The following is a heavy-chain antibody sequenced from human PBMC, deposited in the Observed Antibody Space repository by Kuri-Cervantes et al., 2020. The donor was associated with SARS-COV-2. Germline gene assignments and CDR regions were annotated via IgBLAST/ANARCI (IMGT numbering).Heavy chain of an antibody. CDR2: IDWDDDK. V-gene: IGHV2-70*01. CDR1: GFSPSTSGMC. CDR3: ARITYYYDSSGYYASGIDY. D-gene: IGHD3-22*01. J-gene: IGHJ4*02. Sequence: SGPTLVKPTQTLTLTCTFSGFSPSTSGMCVSWIRQPPGKALEWLALIDWDDDKYYSTSLKTRLTISKDTSKNQVVLTMTNMDPVDTATYYCARITYYYDSSGYYASGIDYWGQGTLVTVSS.